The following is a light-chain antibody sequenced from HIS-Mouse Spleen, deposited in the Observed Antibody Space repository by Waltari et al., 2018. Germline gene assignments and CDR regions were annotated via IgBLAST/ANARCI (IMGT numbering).Light chain of an antibody. J-gene: IGKJ1*01. CDR1: QSVSSSY. Sequence: EIVLTQSPGTLSLSPGERATLSCRASQSVSSSYLAWYQQKPGQAPRPLIYVASSRATGIPDRFSGSGSGTDFTLTISRLEPEDFAVYYCQQYGSSPGTFGQGTKVEIK. CDR3: QQYGSSPGT. V-gene: IGKV3-20*01. CDR2: VAS.